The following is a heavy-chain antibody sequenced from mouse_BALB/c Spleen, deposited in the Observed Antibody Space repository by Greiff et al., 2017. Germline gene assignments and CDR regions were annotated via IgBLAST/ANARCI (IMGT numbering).Heavy chain of an antibody. J-gene: IGHJ4*01. CDR3: ARSPNYYGSSYAMDY. D-gene: IGHD1-1*01. CDR1: GYTFSSYW. V-gene: IGHV1-9*01. CDR2: ILPGSGST. Sequence: SGAELMKPGASVKISCKATGYTFSSYWIEWVKQRPGHGLEWIGEILPGSGSTNYNEKFKGKATFTADTSSNTAYMQLSSLTSEDSAVYYCARSPNYYGSSYAMDYWGQGTSVTVSS.